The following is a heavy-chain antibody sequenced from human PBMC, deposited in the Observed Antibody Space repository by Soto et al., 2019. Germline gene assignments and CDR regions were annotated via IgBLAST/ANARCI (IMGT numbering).Heavy chain of an antibody. V-gene: IGHV1-18*04. CDR2: ISAYNGNT. D-gene: IGHD4-17*01. CDR3: ATRYDDYGDYVY. CDR1: GDSYTSYY. Sequence: GTSVKVSCEACGDSYTSYYMHWVRQAPGQGLEWMGWISAYNGNTNYAQKLQGRVTMTTDTSTSTAYMELRSLRSDDTAVYYCATRYDDYGDYVYWGQGTLVTVSS. J-gene: IGHJ4*02.